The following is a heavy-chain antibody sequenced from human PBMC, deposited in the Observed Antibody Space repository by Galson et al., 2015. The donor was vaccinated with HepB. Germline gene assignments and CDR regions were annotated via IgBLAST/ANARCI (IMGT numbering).Heavy chain of an antibody. D-gene: IGHD2-15*01. V-gene: IGHV4-39*01. J-gene: IGHJ4*02. CDR3: VSRPGGASCQGPFDY. Sequence: SETLSLTCSVSGGSISSSSYCWGWIRQPPERGLEWIVTLYYSGSTYYNPSLNSRVTTSVDTSRNQFSLRLSSVTASDMAMYYCVSRPGGASCQGPFDYWGQGALVTVSS. CDR2: LYYSGST. CDR1: GGSISSSSYC.